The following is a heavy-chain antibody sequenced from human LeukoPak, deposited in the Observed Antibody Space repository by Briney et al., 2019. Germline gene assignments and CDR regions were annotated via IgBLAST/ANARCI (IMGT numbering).Heavy chain of an antibody. CDR3: SKEGYCSGGSCYTHYYYYYYMDV. J-gene: IGHJ6*03. CDR1: GFTFSSYG. D-gene: IGHD2-15*01. V-gene: IGHV3-33*06. Sequence: PGGSLRLSCAASGFTFSSYGMHWVRQAPGKGLEWVAVIWYDGSNKYYADSVKGRFTISRDNSKNTLYLQMNSLRADDTAVYYCSKEGYCSGGSCYTHYYYYYYMDVWGKGTTVTVSS. CDR2: IWYDGSNK.